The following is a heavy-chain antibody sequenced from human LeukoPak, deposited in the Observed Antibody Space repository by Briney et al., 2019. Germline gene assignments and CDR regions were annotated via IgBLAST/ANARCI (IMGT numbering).Heavy chain of an antibody. CDR1: GASISSSSYY. CDR2: MDYSGST. V-gene: IGHV4-39*01. Sequence: SETLSLTCTVSGASISSSSYYWACIRQPPGKGLEWIGSMDYSGSTYYKPSLKSRVTISVDTSKNQFSLKLSSVTAADTAVCYCAGYSGSHLGAGAEYFQHWGQGTLVTVSS. J-gene: IGHJ1*01. D-gene: IGHD1-26*01. CDR3: AGYSGSHLGAGAEYFQH.